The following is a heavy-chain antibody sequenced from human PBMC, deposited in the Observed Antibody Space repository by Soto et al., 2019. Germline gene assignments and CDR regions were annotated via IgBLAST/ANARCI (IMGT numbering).Heavy chain of an antibody. CDR1: GFTFSDYY. D-gene: IGHD1-1*01. CDR2: ISSSGSTI. V-gene: IGHV3-11*01. CDR3: ARDLKPREALAPYYFDY. Sequence: PGGSLRLSCAASGFTFSDYYMSWIRQAPGEGLEWISYISSSGSTIYHADSVKGRFTISRDNAKNSLYLQMNGLRAEDTAVYYCARDLKPREALAPYYFDYWGQGTLVTVSS. J-gene: IGHJ4*02.